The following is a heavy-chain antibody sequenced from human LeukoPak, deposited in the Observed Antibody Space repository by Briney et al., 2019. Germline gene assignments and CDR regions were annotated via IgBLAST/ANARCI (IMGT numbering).Heavy chain of an antibody. V-gene: IGHV1-46*01. CDR3: ARDPVEMTTITWFDY. CDR2: INPSGGST. CDR1: GYTFTSYY. J-gene: IGHJ4*02. Sequence: GASVKVSCKASGYTFTSYYIHWVRQAPGQGLEWMGIINPSGGSTTYSQKFQGRVTMTRDTSTSTVYMELSSLRSEDTAVYYCARDPVEMTTITWFDYWGQGTLVTVSS. D-gene: IGHD5-24*01.